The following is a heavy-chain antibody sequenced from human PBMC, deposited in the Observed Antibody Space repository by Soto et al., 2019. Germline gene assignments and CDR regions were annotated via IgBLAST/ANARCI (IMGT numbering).Heavy chain of an antibody. V-gene: IGHV4-39*01. Sequence: PSETLSLTCTVSGGSISSGSSYWGWIRQPPGKGLEWIGSIYYLGNTYYNPSLGGRVSISVDTSKNQFSLKLKSVTAADTAVFYCAGLEGLSTISYFFDYWGQGALVTVSS. J-gene: IGHJ4*02. CDR3: AGLEGLSTISYFFDY. CDR1: GGSISSGSSY. D-gene: IGHD3-10*01. CDR2: IYYLGNT.